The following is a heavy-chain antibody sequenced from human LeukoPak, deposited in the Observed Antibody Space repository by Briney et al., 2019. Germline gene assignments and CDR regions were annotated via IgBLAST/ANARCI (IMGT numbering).Heavy chain of an antibody. CDR2: IKQDGSEK. J-gene: IGHJ3*02. CDR3: ARATYYYDSSGYYFLRSCAFDI. CDR1: GFTFGDYA. V-gene: IGHV3-7*04. Sequence: PGGSLRLSCTASGFTFGDYAMSWVRQAPGKGLEWVANIKQDGSEKYYVDSVKGRFTISRDNAKNSLYLQMNSLRAEDTAVYYCARATYYYDSSGYYFLRSCAFDIWGQGTMVTVSS. D-gene: IGHD3-22*01.